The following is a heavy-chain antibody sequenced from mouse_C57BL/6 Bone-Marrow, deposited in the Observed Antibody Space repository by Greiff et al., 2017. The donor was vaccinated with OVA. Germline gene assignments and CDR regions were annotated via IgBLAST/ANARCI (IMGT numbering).Heavy chain of an antibody. CDR1: GYTFTSYW. J-gene: IGHJ2*01. CDR2: INPSSGYT. Sequence: VQGVESGAELAKPGASVKLSCKASGYTFTSYWMHWVKQRPGQGLEWIGYINPSSGYTKYNQKFKDKATLTADKSSSTAYMQLSSLTYEDSAVYYCARRTTVVATPFDYWGQGTTLTVSS. CDR3: ARRTTVVATPFDY. D-gene: IGHD1-1*01. V-gene: IGHV1-7*01.